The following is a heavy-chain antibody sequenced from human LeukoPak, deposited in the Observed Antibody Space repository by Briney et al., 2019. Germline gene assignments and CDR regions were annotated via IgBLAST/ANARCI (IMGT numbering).Heavy chain of an antibody. D-gene: IGHD3-22*01. J-gene: IGHJ3*02. CDR3: AREGGGDYYDSSGYYYTAFDI. V-gene: IGHV3-20*04. CDR1: GFTFDDYG. CDR2: INWNGGST. Sequence: GSLRLSCAASGFTFDDYGMSWVRQAPGKGLEWVSGINWNGGSTGYADSVKGRFTISRDNAKNSLYLQMNSLRAEDTALYYCAREGGGDYYDSSGYYYTAFDIWGQGTMVTVSS.